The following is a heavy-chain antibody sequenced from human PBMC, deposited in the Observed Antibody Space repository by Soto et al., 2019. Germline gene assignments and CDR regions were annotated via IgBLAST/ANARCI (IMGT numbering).Heavy chain of an antibody. J-gene: IGHJ4*02. CDR3: ARGSKGNNFDY. CDR2: IIPILGIA. CDR1: GGTFSSYT. Sequence: QVQLVQSGAEVKKPGSSVKVSCKASGGTFSSYTISWVRQAPGQGLEWMGRIIPILGIANYAQKFQGRVTITADKSTSTAYMELSSLRSADTAVYYCARGSKGNNFDYWGQGTLVTVSS. V-gene: IGHV1-69*02. D-gene: IGHD4-4*01.